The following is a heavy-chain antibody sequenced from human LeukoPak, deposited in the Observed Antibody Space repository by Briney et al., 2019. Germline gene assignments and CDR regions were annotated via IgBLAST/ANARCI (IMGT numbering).Heavy chain of an antibody. Sequence: SETLSLTCTVSGYSISSGYFWGWIRQPPGKGPEWIGSIFHSGDVYYNPALQSRVTISIDASTNRFSLKLTSVTAADTAVYYCARDTGYGSGSYHAANWFDPWGQGTLVTVSS. CDR3: ARDTGYGSGSYHAANWFDP. V-gene: IGHV4-38-2*02. CDR2: IFHSGDV. J-gene: IGHJ5*02. D-gene: IGHD3-10*01. CDR1: GYSISSGYF.